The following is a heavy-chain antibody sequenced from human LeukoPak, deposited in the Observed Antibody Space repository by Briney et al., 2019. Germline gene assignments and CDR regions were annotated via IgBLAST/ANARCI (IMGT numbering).Heavy chain of an antibody. CDR2: IYGSGVSI. J-gene: IGHJ4*02. D-gene: IGHD2-15*01. CDR1: GFSFRNYV. Sequence: PGGSLRLSCLGSGFSFRNYVMNWVRQAPGKGLEWLATIYGSGVSISYADSVRGRFTISRDNAKNSLYLLMNSLRVDDTAVYYCARGRPTGASRVFVVQWGQGTLVTVSS. CDR3: ARGRPTGASRVFVVQ. V-gene: IGHV3-21*06.